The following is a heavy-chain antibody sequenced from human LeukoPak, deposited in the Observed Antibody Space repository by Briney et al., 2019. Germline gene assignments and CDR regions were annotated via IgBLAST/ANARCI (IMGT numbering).Heavy chain of an antibody. V-gene: IGHV7-4-1*02. Sequence: ASVKVSCKTSGYTFTKYAMNWVRQAPGQGLEWMGWINTNTGNPTYAQGFTGRFVFSLDTSVSTAYLEISSLKAEDTAVYYCARTAGVTPTRNWLDPWGQGTLVTVSS. CDR2: INTNTGNP. J-gene: IGHJ5*02. CDR3: ARTAGVTPTRNWLDP. D-gene: IGHD4-11*01. CDR1: GYTFTKYA.